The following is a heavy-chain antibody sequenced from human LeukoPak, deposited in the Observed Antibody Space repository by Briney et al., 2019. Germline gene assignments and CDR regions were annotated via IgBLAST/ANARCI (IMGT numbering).Heavy chain of an antibody. CDR2: ISHDGNNK. CDR1: GFTFSSYA. J-gene: IGHJ4*02. V-gene: IGHV3-30-3*01. D-gene: IGHD2-15*01. Sequence: GGSLRLSCAASGFTFSSYAMHWVRQAPGQGLEWVAVISHDGNNKNFADAVKGRFPISRDNSKSTLYLQMDSLRAEDTAVYYCARERGGGFCSGGSCYRGYFDYWGQGTLVTVSS. CDR3: ARERGGGFCSGGSCYRGYFDY.